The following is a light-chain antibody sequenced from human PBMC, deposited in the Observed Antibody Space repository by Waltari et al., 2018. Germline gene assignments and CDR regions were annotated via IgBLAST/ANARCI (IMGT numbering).Light chain of an antibody. CDR1: SSTIGNNL. J-gene: IGLJ1*01. CDR3: AAWDDSLNGYV. Sequence: QSVLTQPPSASGTPGQRVTISCSGSSSTIGNNLANWCQQLPGTAPKLLIFSNNQRPSGVPDRFSGSKPGNSASLAISGLQSEDEAEYYCAAWDDSLNGYVFGTGTKVTVL. V-gene: IGLV1-44*01. CDR2: SNN.